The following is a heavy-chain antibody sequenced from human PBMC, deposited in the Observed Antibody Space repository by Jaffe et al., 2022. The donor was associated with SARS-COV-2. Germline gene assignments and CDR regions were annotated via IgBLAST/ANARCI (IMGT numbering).Heavy chain of an antibody. D-gene: IGHD3-22*01. V-gene: IGHV3-23*01. J-gene: IGHJ4*02. Sequence: EVQLLESGGGLVQPGGSLRLSCAASGFTFSSYAMSWVRQAPGKGLEWVSAISGSGGSTYYADSVKGRFTISRDNSKNTLYLQMNSLRAEDTAVYYCAKTYYYDSSGYYYFDYFDYWGQGTLVTVSS. CDR2: ISGSGGST. CDR1: GFTFSSYA. CDR3: AKTYYYDSSGYYYFDYFDY.